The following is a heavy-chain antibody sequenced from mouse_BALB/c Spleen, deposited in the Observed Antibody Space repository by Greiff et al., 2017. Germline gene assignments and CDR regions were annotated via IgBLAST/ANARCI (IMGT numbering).Heavy chain of an antibody. J-gene: IGHJ4*01. V-gene: IGHV2-2*02. Sequence: VKVVESGPGLVQPSQSLSITCTVSGFSLTSYGVHWVRQSPGKGLEWLGVIWSGGSTDYNAAFISRLSISKDNSKSQVFFKMNSLQANDTAIYYCARTMVTTDYAMDYWGQGTSVTVSS. CDR3: ARTMVTTDYAMDY. D-gene: IGHD2-1*01. CDR2: IWSGGST. CDR1: GFSLTSYG.